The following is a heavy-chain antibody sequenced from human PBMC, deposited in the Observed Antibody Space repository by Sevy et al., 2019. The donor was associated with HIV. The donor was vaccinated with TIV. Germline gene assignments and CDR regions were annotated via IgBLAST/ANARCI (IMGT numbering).Heavy chain of an antibody. V-gene: IGHV3-53*01. Sequence: GGSLRLSCVVSGFDIRSNYMSWVRQAPGKGLEWVSHIYAGGTAYYADSVKGRLTFSRDDSKNTVSLQMRSLRVEDSAVYYCASEYCSRGSCFFDDWGQGIQVTVSS. CDR2: IYAGGTA. CDR3: ASEYCSRGSCFFDD. D-gene: IGHD2-15*01. CDR1: GFDIRSNY. J-gene: IGHJ5*02.